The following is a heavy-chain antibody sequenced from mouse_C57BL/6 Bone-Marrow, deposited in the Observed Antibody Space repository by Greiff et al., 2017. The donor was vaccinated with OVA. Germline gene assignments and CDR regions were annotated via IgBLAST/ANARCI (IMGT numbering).Heavy chain of an antibody. D-gene: IGHD1-1*01. CDR2: ISGGGGNT. Sequence: EVKVVESGGGLVKPGGSLKLSCAASGFTFSSYTMSWVRQTPEKRLEWVATISGGGGNTYYPDSVKGRFTISRDNAKNTLYLQMSSLRSEDTALYYFARVYYYYFDYWGQGTTLTVSS. CDR3: ARVYYYYFDY. V-gene: IGHV5-9*01. J-gene: IGHJ2*01. CDR1: GFTFSSYT.